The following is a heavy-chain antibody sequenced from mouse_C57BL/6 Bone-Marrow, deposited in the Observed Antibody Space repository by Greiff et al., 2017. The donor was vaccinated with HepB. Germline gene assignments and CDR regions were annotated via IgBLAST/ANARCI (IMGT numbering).Heavy chain of an antibody. Sequence: EVQVVESGGDLVKPGGSLKLSCAASGFTFSSYGMSWVRQTPDKRLEWVATISSGGSYTYYPDSVKGRFTISRANAKNTLYLQMSSLKSEDTAMYYCARLGDYSNSDYWGQGTTLTVSS. J-gene: IGHJ2*01. CDR3: ARLGDYSNSDY. CDR1: GFTFSSYG. D-gene: IGHD2-5*01. V-gene: IGHV5-6*01. CDR2: ISSGGSYT.